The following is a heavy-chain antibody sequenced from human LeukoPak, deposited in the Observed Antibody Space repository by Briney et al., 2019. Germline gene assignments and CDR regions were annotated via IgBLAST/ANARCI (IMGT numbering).Heavy chain of an antibody. CDR1: GYTFTGYY. CDR2: INPSGGST. CDR3: ARTERSWYQLPWYFDY. D-gene: IGHD2-2*01. V-gene: IGHV1-46*01. Sequence: ASVKVSCKASGYTFTGYYMHWVRQAPGQGLEWMGIINPSGGSTSYAQKLQGRVTMTTDTSTSTAYMELRSLRSDDTAVYYCARTERSWYQLPWYFDYWGQGTLVTVSS. J-gene: IGHJ4*02.